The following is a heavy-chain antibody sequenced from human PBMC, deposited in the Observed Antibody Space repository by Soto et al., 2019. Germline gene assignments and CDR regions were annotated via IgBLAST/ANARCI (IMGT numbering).Heavy chain of an antibody. Sequence: QVQLVESGGGVVQPGRSLRLSCAASGFTFSSYGMHWVRQAPGKGLEWVAVISYDGSNKYYADSVKGRFTISRDNSKNTLYLQMNSLRAEDTAVYYCAIPGSWSLDFWGQGTLGTVSS. CDR3: AIPGSWSLDF. J-gene: IGHJ4*02. CDR1: GFTFSSYG. V-gene: IGHV3-30*03. CDR2: ISYDGSNK. D-gene: IGHD1-26*01.